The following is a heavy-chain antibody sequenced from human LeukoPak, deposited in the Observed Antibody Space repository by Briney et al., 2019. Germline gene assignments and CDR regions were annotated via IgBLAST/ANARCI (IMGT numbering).Heavy chain of an antibody. J-gene: IGHJ6*02. V-gene: IGHV3-48*04. CDR1: GFTFSSQS. CDR2: ISSGSSTI. CDR3: ARDLGSYYGMDV. Sequence: GGSLRLSCAGSGFTFSSQSMNWVRQVPGKGLEWISYISSGSSTIHYADSVKGRFTISRDNTKNSLYLQMTSLRAEDTAVYYCARDLGSYYGMDVWGQGTTVTVSS. D-gene: IGHD3-10*01.